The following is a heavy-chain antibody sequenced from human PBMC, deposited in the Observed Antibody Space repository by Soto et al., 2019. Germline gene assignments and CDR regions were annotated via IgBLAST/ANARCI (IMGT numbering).Heavy chain of an antibody. CDR3: ARGDIVVVVGHGMDV. V-gene: IGHV1-46*01. CDR1: GYTFTSYY. Sequence: ASVNVSCKSSGYTFTSYYIHWVRQAPGQGLEWMGIINPSGGSTSYAQKFQGRVTMTRDTSTSTVYMELSSLRSEDTAVYYCARGDIVVVVGHGMDVWGQGTTVTVSS. D-gene: IGHD2-15*01. CDR2: INPSGGST. J-gene: IGHJ6*02.